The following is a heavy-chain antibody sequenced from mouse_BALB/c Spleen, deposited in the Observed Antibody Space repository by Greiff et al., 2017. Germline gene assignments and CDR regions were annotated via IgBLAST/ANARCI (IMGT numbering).Heavy chain of an antibody. J-gene: IGHJ3*01. CDR1: GYTFTSYW. CDR3: ARGGAIYYDYGAWFAY. D-gene: IGHD2-4*01. CDR2: INPSNGRT. V-gene: IGHV1S81*02. Sequence: QVQLQQPGAELVKPGASVKLSCKASGYTFTSYWMHWVKQRPGQGLEWIGEINPSNGRTNYNEKFKSKATLTVDKSSSTAYMQLSSLTSEDSAVYYCARGGAIYYDYGAWFAYWGQGTLVTVSA.